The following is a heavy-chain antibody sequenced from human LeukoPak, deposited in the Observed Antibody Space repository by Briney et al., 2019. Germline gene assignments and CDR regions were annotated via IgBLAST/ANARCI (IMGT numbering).Heavy chain of an antibody. CDR1: GFTFSSYA. J-gene: IGHJ6*02. V-gene: IGHV3-73*01. Sequence: PGGSLRLSCSASGFTFSSYAMHWVRQASGKGLEWVGHIRSKASSFATAYAASVKGRFTISRDDSKNTAYLQMNSLKTEDTAVYYCTRPYYYDSSGHHYYGMDVWGQGTTVAVSS. CDR3: TRPYYYDSSGHHYYGMDV. D-gene: IGHD3-22*01. CDR2: IRSKASSFAT.